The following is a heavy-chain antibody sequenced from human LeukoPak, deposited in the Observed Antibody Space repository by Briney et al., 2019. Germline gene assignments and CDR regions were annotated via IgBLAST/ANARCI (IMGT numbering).Heavy chain of an antibody. V-gene: IGHV4-34*01. CDR2: INHSGST. D-gene: IGHD2-2*01. CDR1: GGSFSGYY. J-gene: IGHJ6*03. Sequence: SETLSLTCAVYGGSFSGYYWSWIRQPPGKGLEWIGEINHSGSTNYNPSLKSRVTISVDTSKNQFSLKLSSVTAADTAVYYCARERFSSTSSGYYYYYMDVWGKGTTVTISS. CDR3: ARERFSSTSSGYYYYYMDV.